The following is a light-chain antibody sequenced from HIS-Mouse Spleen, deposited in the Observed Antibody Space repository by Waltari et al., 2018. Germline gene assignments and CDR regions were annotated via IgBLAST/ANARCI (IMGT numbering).Light chain of an antibody. Sequence: QSALTQPRSVSGSPGQSVPISCTGTSSDVVGYNCVPCYQQHPGKAPQLLIYDVSKRPSGVPDRFSGSKSGNTASLTISGLQAEDEADYYCCSYAGSYTGVFGTGTKVTVL. CDR1: SSDVVGYNC. CDR3: CSYAGSYTGV. V-gene: IGLV2-11*01. J-gene: IGLJ1*01. CDR2: DVS.